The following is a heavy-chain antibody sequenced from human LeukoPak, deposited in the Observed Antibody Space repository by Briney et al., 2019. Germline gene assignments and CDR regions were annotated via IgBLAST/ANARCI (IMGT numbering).Heavy chain of an antibody. CDR2: INPNTGGT. CDR3: AREEFTMIVGFDP. CDR1: GYTFTGYY. Sequence: ASVKVSCKASGYTFTGYYMHWVRQAPGQGLEWMGWINPNTGGTNYAQKFQGRVTMTRDTSISTAYMELSRLRSDDTAVYYCAREEFTMIVGFDPWGQGTLVTVSS. J-gene: IGHJ5*02. V-gene: IGHV1-2*02. D-gene: IGHD3-22*01.